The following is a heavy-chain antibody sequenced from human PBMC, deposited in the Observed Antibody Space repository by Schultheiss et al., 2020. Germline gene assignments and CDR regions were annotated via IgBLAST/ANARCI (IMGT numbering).Heavy chain of an antibody. D-gene: IGHD6-13*01. CDR2: ISGSGGST. J-gene: IGHJ4*02. CDR1: GFTFSSYA. V-gene: IGHV3-23*01. CDR3: ARLAAAAFDY. Sequence: GESLKISCAASGFTFSSYAMSWVRQAPGKGLEWVSAISGSGGSTYYADSVKGRFTISRDNSKNTLYLQMNSLRAEDTALYYCARLAAAAFDYWGQGTLVTVSS.